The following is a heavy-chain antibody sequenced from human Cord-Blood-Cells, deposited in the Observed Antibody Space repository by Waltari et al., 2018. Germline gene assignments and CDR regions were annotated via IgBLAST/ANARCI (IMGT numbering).Heavy chain of an antibody. CDR2: IYYSGST. Sequence: QLQLQESGPGLVKPSETLSLTCTVSGGSISSSSSYWGWIRQPPGKGLEWIGSIYYSGSTYYNPSLKSRVTISVDTSKNQFSLKLSSVTAADTAVYYCARHCSGGSCFDYWGQGTLVTVSS. CDR3: ARHCSGGSCFDY. V-gene: IGHV4-39*01. CDR1: GGSISSSSSY. J-gene: IGHJ4*02. D-gene: IGHD2-15*01.